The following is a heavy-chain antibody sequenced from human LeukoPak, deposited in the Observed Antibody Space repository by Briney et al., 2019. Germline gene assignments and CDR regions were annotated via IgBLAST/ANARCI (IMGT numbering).Heavy chain of an antibody. CDR3: AKRGAEVGTTVAPGDY. D-gene: IGHD1-26*01. V-gene: IGHV3-23*01. CDR1: GFTFSNYN. Sequence: GGSLRLSCAASGFTFSNYNMNWVRQAPGKGLEWVSAISGSGGSTYYADSVKGRFTISRDNSKNTLYLQMNSLRAEDTAVYYCAKRGAEVGTTVAPGDYWGQGTLVTVSS. CDR2: ISGSGGST. J-gene: IGHJ4*02.